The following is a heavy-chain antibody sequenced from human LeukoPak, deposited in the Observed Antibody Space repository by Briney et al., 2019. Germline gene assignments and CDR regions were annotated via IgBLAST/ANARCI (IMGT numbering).Heavy chain of an antibody. Sequence: GGSLRLSCAASGFTFSSYGMHWVRRAPGEGLEWLAVISYDGSNKYYADSVKGRFTISRDNSKNTLYLQMNSLRAEDTAVYYCAKDADPSSFDYWGQGTLVTVSS. CDR2: ISYDGSNK. CDR3: AKDADPSSFDY. J-gene: IGHJ4*02. V-gene: IGHV3-30*18. CDR1: GFTFSSYG.